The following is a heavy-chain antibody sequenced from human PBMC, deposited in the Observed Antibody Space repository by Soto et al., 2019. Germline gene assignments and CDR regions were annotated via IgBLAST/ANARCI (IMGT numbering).Heavy chain of an antibody. Sequence: PGGSLRLSCAASGFTFSSYIMNWVRQAPGKGLEWVSSISSNGNFIYYADSVKGRFTISRDNAKNSLYLQMNSLRAEDTAVYYCASSGFSSTWYSFYWFDPWGQGTLVTVSS. D-gene: IGHD6-13*01. V-gene: IGHV3-21*01. CDR3: ASSGFSSTWYSFYWFDP. J-gene: IGHJ5*02. CDR1: GFTFSSYI. CDR2: ISSNGNFI.